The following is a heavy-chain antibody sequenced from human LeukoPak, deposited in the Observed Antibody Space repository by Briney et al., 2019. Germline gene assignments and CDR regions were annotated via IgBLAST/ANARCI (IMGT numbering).Heavy chain of an antibody. CDR3: ATVDCSGGACYPGY. J-gene: IGHJ4*02. CDR1: GFTFSSYW. D-gene: IGHD2-15*01. Sequence: GGSLRLSCAASGFTFSSYWMHWVRQAPGKGLVWVSRINNDGSTTTYADSVKGQFTISRDNAKNTLYLQMNSLRAEDTAVYYRATVDCSGGACYPGYWGQGTLVTVSS. CDR2: INNDGSTT. V-gene: IGHV3-74*01.